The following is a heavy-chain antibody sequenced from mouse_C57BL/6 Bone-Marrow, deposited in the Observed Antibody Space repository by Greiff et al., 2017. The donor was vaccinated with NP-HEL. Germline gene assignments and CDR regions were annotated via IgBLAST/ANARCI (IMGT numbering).Heavy chain of an antibody. CDR2: IYPGSGNT. CDR3: ARSLGRHYAMDY. CDR1: GYTFTDYY. J-gene: IGHJ4*01. Sequence: VKLMESGAELVRPGASVKLSCKASGYTFTDYYINWVKQRPGQGLEWIARIYPGSGNTYYNEKFKGKATLTAEKSSSTAYMQLSSLTSEDSAVYFCARSLGRHYAMDYWGQGTSVTVSS. D-gene: IGHD4-1*01. V-gene: IGHV1-76*01.